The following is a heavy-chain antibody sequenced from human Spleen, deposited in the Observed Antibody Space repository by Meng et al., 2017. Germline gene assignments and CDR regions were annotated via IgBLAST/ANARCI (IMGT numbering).Heavy chain of an antibody. D-gene: IGHD6-13*01. CDR1: GVSFSGYY. J-gene: IGHJ4*02. V-gene: IGHV4-34*01. Sequence: VQQQQGGAGLLTPSETLSLTCAVYGVSFSGYYWSWSRQPPGKGLEWIGEVNHSGSTNYNPSLKSRVIISVDTSKNQFSLMLRSVTAADTAVYFCARGEVGRSSSWYVYWGQGTLVTVSS. CDR2: VNHSGST. CDR3: ARGEVGRSSSWYVY.